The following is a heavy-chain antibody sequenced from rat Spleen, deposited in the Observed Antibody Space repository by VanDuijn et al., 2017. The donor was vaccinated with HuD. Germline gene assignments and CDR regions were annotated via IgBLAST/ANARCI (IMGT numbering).Heavy chain of an antibody. CDR3: TKTNYYSGDFDY. J-gene: IGHJ2*01. V-gene: IGHV5-29*01. CDR2: INYDGSST. Sequence: EVQLVESDGGLVQPGRSLKLSCAASGFTFSDYYMAWVRQAPTKGLEWVATINYDGSSTYYRDSVKGRFTISRDNAKNTQYLQMDSLRSEDTATYYCTKTNYYSGDFDYWGQGVMVTVSS. D-gene: IGHD1-1*01. CDR1: GFTFSDYY.